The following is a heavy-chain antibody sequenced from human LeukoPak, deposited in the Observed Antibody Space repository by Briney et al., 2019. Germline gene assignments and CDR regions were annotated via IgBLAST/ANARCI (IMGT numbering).Heavy chain of an antibody. CDR3: ARDGDSGSYQKPRYYYYGMDV. Sequence: GGSLRLSCAASGFTFSSYSMNWVRQAPGKGLEWVSSISSSSSYIYYADSVKGRFTISRDNAKTSLYLQMNSLRAEDTAVYYCARDGDSGSYQKPRYYYYGMDVWGQGTTVTVSS. CDR2: ISSSSSYI. D-gene: IGHD1-26*01. CDR1: GFTFSSYS. J-gene: IGHJ6*02. V-gene: IGHV3-21*01.